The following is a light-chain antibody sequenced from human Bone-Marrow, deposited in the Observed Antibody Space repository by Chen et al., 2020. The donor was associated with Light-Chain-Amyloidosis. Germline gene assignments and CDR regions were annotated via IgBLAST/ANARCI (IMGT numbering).Light chain of an antibody. CDR3: QVWDRSSDRPV. Sequence: SYVLTQPSSVSVAPGQTATIACGGNNIGSTSVHWYQQTPGQAPLLVVDDDSDRPSGIPERLSGANSGNPATLTISRVEAGDEADDYCQVWDRSSDRPVFGGGTKLTVL. CDR1: NIGSTS. CDR2: DDS. V-gene: IGLV3-21*02. J-gene: IGLJ3*02.